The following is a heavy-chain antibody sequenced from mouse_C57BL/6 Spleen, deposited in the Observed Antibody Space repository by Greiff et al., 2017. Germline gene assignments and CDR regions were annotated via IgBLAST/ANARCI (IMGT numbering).Heavy chain of an antibody. D-gene: IGHD1-1*01. J-gene: IGHJ4*01. CDR1: GYAFSSSW. CDR3: AREEGITTVVAHYYAMDY. CDR2: IYPGDGDT. V-gene: IGHV1-82*01. Sequence: VQLQQSGPELVQPGASVKISCKASGYAFSSSWMNWVKQRPGKGLEWIGRIYPGDGDTNYNGKFKGKATLTADKSSSTAYMQLSSLTSEDSAVYFCAREEGITTVVAHYYAMDYWGQGTSVTVSS.